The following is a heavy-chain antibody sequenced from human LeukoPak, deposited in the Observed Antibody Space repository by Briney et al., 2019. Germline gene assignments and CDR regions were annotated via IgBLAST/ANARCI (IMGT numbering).Heavy chain of an antibody. CDR3: ARGLGSYDSSELTWPMISF. CDR1: GYTFTSYE. J-gene: IGHJ4*02. CDR2: MNPDSGDT. D-gene: IGHD3-22*01. Sequence: ASVKVSCKASGYTFTSYEINWVRQATGHGLEWMGWMNPDSGDTAYAQKFQGRITMTRSTSITIAYMELSSPRSEDTAVYYCARGLGSYDSSELTWPMISFWGQGTQVTVSS. V-gene: IGHV1-8*01.